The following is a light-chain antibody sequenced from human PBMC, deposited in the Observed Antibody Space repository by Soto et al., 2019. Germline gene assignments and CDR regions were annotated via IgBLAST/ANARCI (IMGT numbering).Light chain of an antibody. J-gene: IGLJ1*01. Sequence: QSVLTHPAAVSWSPGHSITISCTGSGSDISGHHYVSWYQQYPGKAPKLMIYEVSHRPSGVSNRFSGSKSGNTASLTISGLQAEDEAEYYCGSYTGSNPLDFGTGPKVTVL. CDR3: GSYTGSNPLD. CDR1: GSDISGHHY. CDR2: EVS. V-gene: IGLV2-14*01.